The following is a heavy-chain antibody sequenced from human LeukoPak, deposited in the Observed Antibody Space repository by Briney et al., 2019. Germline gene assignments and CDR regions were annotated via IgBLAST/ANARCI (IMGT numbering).Heavy chain of an antibody. Sequence: PGGSLRLSCTASGLTFGDYGMAWVRQAPGKGLEWVGFIRSKAYGGATENAASVKGRFSISRDDSKNIAYLQMNSLKTEDTAMYYCARVLEFPGYYYFYMDVWGNGTTDTVSS. CDR1: GLTFGDYG. D-gene: IGHD1-1*01. J-gene: IGHJ6*03. CDR3: ARVLEFPGYYYFYMDV. V-gene: IGHV3-49*04. CDR2: IRSKAYGGAT.